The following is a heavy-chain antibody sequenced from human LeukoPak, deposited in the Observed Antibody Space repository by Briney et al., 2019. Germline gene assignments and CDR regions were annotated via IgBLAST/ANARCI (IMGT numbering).Heavy chain of an antibody. CDR3: AKDRISMVRSSDIDN. Sequence: PGGSLRLSCAASGFTLRSFEINWVRQAPGKGLEWVSYISSSGSTIYYGDSVKGRFTISRDNSKNTLYLQMNSLRPEDTAVYYCAKDRISMVRSSDIDNWGQGTLVTVSS. V-gene: IGHV3-48*03. CDR1: GFTLRSFE. J-gene: IGHJ4*02. D-gene: IGHD3-10*01. CDR2: ISSSGSTI.